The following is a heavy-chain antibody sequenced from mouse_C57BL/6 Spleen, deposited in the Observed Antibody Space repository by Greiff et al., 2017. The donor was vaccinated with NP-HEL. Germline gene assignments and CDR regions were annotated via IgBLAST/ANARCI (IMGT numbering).Heavy chain of an antibody. D-gene: IGHD2-5*01. Sequence: EVKVEESGPGLVKPSQSLSLTCSVTGYSITSGYYWNWIRQFPGNKLEWMGYISYDGSNNYNPSLKNRISITRDTSKNQFFLKLNSVTTEDTATYYCAREAYYSNYGGSWGQGTLVTVSA. V-gene: IGHV3-6*01. CDR3: AREAYYSNYGGS. J-gene: IGHJ3*01. CDR1: GYSITSGYY. CDR2: ISYDGSN.